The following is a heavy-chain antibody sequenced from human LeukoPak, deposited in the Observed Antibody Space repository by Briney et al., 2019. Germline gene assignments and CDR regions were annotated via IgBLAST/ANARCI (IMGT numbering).Heavy chain of an antibody. Sequence: SETLSLTCTVSGGSISSYYWSWIRQPPGKGLEWIGYIYYSGSTNYNPSLKSRVTISVDTSKNQFSLKLSSVTAADTAVYYRARAQEMATINPYYFGYWGQGTLVTVSS. CDR2: IYYSGST. CDR1: GGSISSYY. J-gene: IGHJ4*02. V-gene: IGHV4-59*01. CDR3: ARAQEMATINPYYFGY. D-gene: IGHD5-24*01.